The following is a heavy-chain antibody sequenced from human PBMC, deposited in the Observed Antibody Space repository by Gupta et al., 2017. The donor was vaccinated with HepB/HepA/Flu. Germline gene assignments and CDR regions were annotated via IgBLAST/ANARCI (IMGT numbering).Heavy chain of an antibody. CDR1: GCTFSSYW. V-gene: IGHV3-7*01. CDR3: ARVGDSYVFDK. J-gene: IGHJ4*02. CDR2: IKHDGSDK. Sequence: EVQLVESGGGLVQPGSSLRLSCAASGCTFSSYWMSWVRQAPGKGLEWVANIKHDGSDKIYVDSVKGRFTISRDNAKNSLYLQMSSLRAEDTAVYYCARVGDSYVFDKWGQGTLVTVSS. D-gene: IGHD5-18*01.